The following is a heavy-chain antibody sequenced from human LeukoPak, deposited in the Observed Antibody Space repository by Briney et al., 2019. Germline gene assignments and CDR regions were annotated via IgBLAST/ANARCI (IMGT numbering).Heavy chain of an antibody. CDR2: IYYSGST. V-gene: IGHV4-31*03. CDR1: GGSISSGGYY. CDR3: ARVPVVVAGKYYFDY. J-gene: IGHJ4*02. Sequence: SETLSLTCTVSGGSISSGGYYWSWIRQHPGKGLEWIGYIYYSGSTYYNPSLKSRVTMSVDTSKNQFSLKLSSVTAADTAVYYCARVPVVVAGKYYFDYWGQGTLVTVSS. D-gene: IGHD2-15*01.